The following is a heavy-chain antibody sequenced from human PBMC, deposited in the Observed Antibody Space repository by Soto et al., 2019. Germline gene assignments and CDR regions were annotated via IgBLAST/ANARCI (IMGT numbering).Heavy chain of an antibody. J-gene: IGHJ4*01. Sequence: QVQLVQSGAEVKKPGASVKISCETSGYIFKNYYIHWVRQAPGQGLEWMAIFNPFSGATNYEQRLHGRVTATMDMSTSTVYMELNNLRSEDTAMYYCARDLTSGDYWGQGTLISVSS. CDR1: GYIFKNYY. V-gene: IGHV1-46*02. CDR2: FNPFSGAT. D-gene: IGHD3-3*01. CDR3: ARDLTSGDY.